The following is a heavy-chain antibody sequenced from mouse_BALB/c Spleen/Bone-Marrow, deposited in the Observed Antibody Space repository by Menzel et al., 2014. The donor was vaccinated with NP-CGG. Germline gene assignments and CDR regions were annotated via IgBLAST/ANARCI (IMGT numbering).Heavy chain of an antibody. CDR3: ARLGRDYFDY. D-gene: IGHD4-1*01. CDR2: INPGSGGS. CDR1: GYAFTIYL. Sequence: VHLVESGAELVRPGTSVKVSCKASGYAFTIYLIEWIKQRPGQGLEWIGVINPGSGGSNYNEKFKGEATLTADKSSSTAYMQLSSLTSDDSAVYFCARLGRDYFDYWGQGTTLTVSS. V-gene: IGHV1-54*01. J-gene: IGHJ2*01.